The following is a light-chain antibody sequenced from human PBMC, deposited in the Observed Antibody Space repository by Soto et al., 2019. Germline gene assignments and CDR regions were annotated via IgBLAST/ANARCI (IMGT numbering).Light chain of an antibody. CDR2: AAS. CDR3: LQHNSYPPT. CDR1: QGISSY. Sequence: IRMTHSPSSVSASTGASVPLTCRASQGISSYLAWYQQKPGKAPKRLIYAASSLQSGVPSRFSGSGSGTEFTLTISSLQPEDFATYYCLQHNSYPPTFGQGTKVHIK. J-gene: IGKJ1*01. V-gene: IGKV1-8*01.